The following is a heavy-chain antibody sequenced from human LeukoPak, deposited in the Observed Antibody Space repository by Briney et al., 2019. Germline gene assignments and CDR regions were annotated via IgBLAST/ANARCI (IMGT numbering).Heavy chain of an antibody. Sequence: GESLKISCKGSGYIFSDFWIVWVRQMPGQGLEWMGINYPGDSDTTYSPSFQGQVTMSADKSISTAYLQWSSLKASDTAMYYCARRVSSSGFDAFDVWGQGTMVTVSS. CDR3: ARRVSSSGFDAFDV. D-gene: IGHD5-12*01. J-gene: IGHJ3*01. V-gene: IGHV5-51*01. CDR1: GYIFSDFW. CDR2: NYPGDSDT.